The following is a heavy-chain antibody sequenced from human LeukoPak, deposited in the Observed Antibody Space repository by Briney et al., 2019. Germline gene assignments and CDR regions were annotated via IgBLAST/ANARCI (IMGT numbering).Heavy chain of an antibody. CDR2: ISGSGGTT. CDR3: AKCADTAMVISY. CDR1: GFTFSNYD. D-gene: IGHD5-18*01. V-gene: IGHV3-23*01. J-gene: IGHJ4*02. Sequence: QPGGSLRLSCAASGFTFSNYDMSWVRQAPGKGLEWVSVISGSGGTTYYADSVKGRLTVSRDNSKNTLYLQMNSLRAEDTAVYYCAKCADTAMVISYWGQGTLVTVSS.